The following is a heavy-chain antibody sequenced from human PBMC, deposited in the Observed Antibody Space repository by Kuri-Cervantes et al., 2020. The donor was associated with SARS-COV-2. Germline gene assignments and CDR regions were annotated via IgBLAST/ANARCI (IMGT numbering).Heavy chain of an antibody. CDR1: GLTFSSYW. D-gene: IGHD3-10*01. CDR2: ISYDGSNK. CDR3: AAVLLWFGEYNDY. Sequence: GGCLRLSCPASGLTFSSYWMHWVRQAPGKGLEWVAVISYDGSNKYYADSVKGRFTISRDNSKNTLYLQMNSLRAEDTAVYYCAAVLLWFGEYNDYWGQGTLVTVSS. J-gene: IGHJ4*02. V-gene: IGHV3-30-3*01.